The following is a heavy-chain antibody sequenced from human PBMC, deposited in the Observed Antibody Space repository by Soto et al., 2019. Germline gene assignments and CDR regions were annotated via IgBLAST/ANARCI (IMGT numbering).Heavy chain of an antibody. J-gene: IGHJ4*02. CDR1: GFTFSDYA. Sequence: VQLVESGGGVVQPGRSLRLSCAASGFTFSDYAMHWVRQAPGKGLEWVAVVSHDGRNTHYADSVKGRFTISRDSSKNTVSPEMTSLRAEDTAGYYCATGGRQWLVTSDFNYWGQGALVTVSS. CDR2: VSHDGRNT. CDR3: ATGGRQWLVTSDFNY. D-gene: IGHD6-19*01. V-gene: IGHV3-30*03.